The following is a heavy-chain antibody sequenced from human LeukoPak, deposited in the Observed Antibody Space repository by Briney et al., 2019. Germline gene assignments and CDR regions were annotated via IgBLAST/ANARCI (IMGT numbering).Heavy chain of an antibody. CDR2: MNPNSGNT. Sequence: ASVKVSCKASGYTFTSYDINWVRQATGQGLEWMGWMNPNSGNTGYAQKFQGGVTMTRNTSISTAYMELSSLRSKDTAVYYCARGTSSGVVHNWFDPWGQGTLVTVSS. CDR3: ARGTSSGVVHNWFDP. J-gene: IGHJ5*02. D-gene: IGHD3-3*01. CDR1: GYTFTSYD. V-gene: IGHV1-8*01.